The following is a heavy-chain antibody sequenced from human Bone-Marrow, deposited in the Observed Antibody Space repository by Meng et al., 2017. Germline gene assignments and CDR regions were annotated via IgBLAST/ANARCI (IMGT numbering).Heavy chain of an antibody. D-gene: IGHD6-6*01. V-gene: IGHV4-61*01. J-gene: IGHJ4*02. CDR2: IYYSGST. CDR3: ARSSTSPASYFFDY. CDR1: GGSVSSGSYY. Sequence: QVQLPELGPRLWMLLGTLSLTCLFSGGSVSSGSYYWSWIRQPPGKGLEWIGHIYYSGSTNYNPSLKSRVTISVDTSKNQFSLKLSSVTAADTAVYFCARSSTSPASYFFDYWGQGTLVTVSS.